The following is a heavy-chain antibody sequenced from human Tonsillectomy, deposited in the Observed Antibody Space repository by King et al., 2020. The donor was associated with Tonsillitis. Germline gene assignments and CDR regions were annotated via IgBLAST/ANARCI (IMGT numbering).Heavy chain of an antibody. CDR2: INPNSGGT. CDR1: GYTFTGYY. D-gene: IGHD3-10*01. V-gene: IGHV1-2*02. CDR3: ARGYDYYGSDIYYDFDY. J-gene: IGHJ4*02. Sequence: QLVQSGAEVKKPGASVKVSCKASGYTFTGYYIHWVRQAPGQGLEWMGWINPNSGGTNYAQKFQGRVTMTRDTSISTAYMELSRLRSDDTAVYYCARGYDYYGSDIYYDFDYWGQGTLVTVSS.